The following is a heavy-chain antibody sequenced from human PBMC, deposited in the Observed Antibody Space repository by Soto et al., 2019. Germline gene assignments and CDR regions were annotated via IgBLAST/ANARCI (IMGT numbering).Heavy chain of an antibody. D-gene: IGHD5-12*01. J-gene: IGHJ4*02. V-gene: IGHV1-69*01. CDR3: AREGSGYNF. CDR1: GRSFSNFG. CDR2: IVPVFGRP. Sequence: GASVKFSCKASGRSFSNFGISLVRQAPGQGLEWMGGIVPVFGRPNYAQRFRGRLTITADESTSTGYMELISLRSDDTAVYYCAREGSGYNFWGQGTQVTVSS.